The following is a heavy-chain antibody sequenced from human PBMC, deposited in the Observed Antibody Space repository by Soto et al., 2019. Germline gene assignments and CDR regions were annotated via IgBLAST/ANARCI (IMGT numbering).Heavy chain of an antibody. CDR3: AKLRRYYDSLTGSYELDD. CDR1: GFTFSSYA. D-gene: IGHD3-9*01. J-gene: IGHJ4*02. Sequence: QPGGSLRLSCAASGFTFSSYAMSWVRQAPGKGLEWVSAISGSGGRTYHADSVKGRFSISRDNSKNTLYLQMNSLRAEDTAVYYCAKLRRYYDSLTGSYELDDWGQGA. CDR2: ISGSGGRT. V-gene: IGHV3-23*01.